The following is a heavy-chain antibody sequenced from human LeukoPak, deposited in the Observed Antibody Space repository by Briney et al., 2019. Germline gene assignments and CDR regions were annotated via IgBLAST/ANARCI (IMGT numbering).Heavy chain of an antibody. Sequence: GGSLRLSCAASGFTFSSYGMHWVRQAPGKGLEWVAAIWYDGSNKYYADSVKGRFTISRDNSKNTLYLQMNSLRAEDTAVYYCARDRDYYDSSGPGHGYYFDYWGQGTLVTVSS. J-gene: IGHJ4*02. V-gene: IGHV3-33*01. CDR3: ARDRDYYDSSGPGHGYYFDY. CDR2: IWYDGSNK. D-gene: IGHD3-22*01. CDR1: GFTFSSYG.